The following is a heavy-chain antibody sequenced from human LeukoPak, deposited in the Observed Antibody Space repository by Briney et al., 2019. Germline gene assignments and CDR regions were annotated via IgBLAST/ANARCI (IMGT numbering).Heavy chain of an antibody. CDR3: ARVEGQIFGVVIGPNWFDP. V-gene: IGHV1-8*01. D-gene: IGHD3-3*01. CDR2: MNPKIGNT. J-gene: IGHJ5*02. CDR1: GYTFTSYD. Sequence: ASVKVSCKASGYTFTSYDINWVRQATGHGLEWMGWMNPKIGNTGYAQKFQGRVAMTRNTSISTAYMELSSLRSEDTAVYYCARVEGQIFGVVIGPNWFDPWGQGTLVTVSS.